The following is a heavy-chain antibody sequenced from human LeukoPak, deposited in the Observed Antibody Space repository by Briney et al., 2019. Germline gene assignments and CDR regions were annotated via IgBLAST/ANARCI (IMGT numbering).Heavy chain of an antibody. CDR3: ARLHYDFWSGYYPFDY. CDR2: INHSGST. CDR1: GGSFSGYY. D-gene: IGHD3-3*01. V-gene: IGHV4-34*01. J-gene: IGHJ4*02. Sequence: SETLSLTCAVYGGSFSGYYWSWIRQPPGKGLEWIGEINHSGSTNYNPSLKSRVTISVDTSKNQFSLKLSSVTAADTAVYYCARLHYDFWSGYYPFDYWGQGTLVTVSS.